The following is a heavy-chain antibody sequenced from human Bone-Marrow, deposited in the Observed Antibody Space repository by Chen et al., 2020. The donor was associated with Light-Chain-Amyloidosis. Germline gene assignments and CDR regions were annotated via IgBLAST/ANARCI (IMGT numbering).Heavy chain of an antibody. CDR1: GYTFTSYD. CDR2: MNPNRRNT. V-gene: IGHV1-8*01. Sequence: QVQLVQSGAEVKKPGASVKVSCKASGYTFTSYDINWVRQATGQGLEWMGWMNPNRRNTGYAQKFQGRVTITRNTSISTAYMELSSLRSEDTAVYYCARGGITIFGVVIGRYYYMDVWGKGTTVTVSS. J-gene: IGHJ6*03. CDR3: ARGGITIFGVVIGRYYYMDV. D-gene: IGHD3-3*01.